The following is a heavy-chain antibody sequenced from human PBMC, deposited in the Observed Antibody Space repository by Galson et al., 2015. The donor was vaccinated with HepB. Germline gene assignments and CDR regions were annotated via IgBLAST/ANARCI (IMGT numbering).Heavy chain of an antibody. CDR3: ARSSSWHPVGY. Sequence: ETLSLTCTVSGGSISSYYWSWIRQPPGKGLEWIGYIYYSGSTNYNPSLKSRVTISVDTSKNQFSLKLSSVTAADTAVYYCARSSSWHPVGYWGQGTLVTVSS. D-gene: IGHD6-13*01. V-gene: IGHV4-59*01. J-gene: IGHJ4*02. CDR2: IYYSGST. CDR1: GGSISSYY.